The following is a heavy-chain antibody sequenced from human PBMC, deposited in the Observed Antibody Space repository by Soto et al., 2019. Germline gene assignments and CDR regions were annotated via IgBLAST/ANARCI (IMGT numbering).Heavy chain of an antibody. CDR3: ARGQPHFYDGMDV. J-gene: IGHJ6*02. CDR1: GYTFTGYY. CDR2: INPNSGGA. V-gene: IGHV1-2*04. Sequence: QVQLVQSGAEMKKPGASVKVTCKASGYTFTGYYIHWVRQAPGQGLEWMGWINPNSGGANYAQRFQGWVTMTRDTSISTAYMELTRLKYDDTAVYFCARGQPHFYDGMDVWGQGTTVTVSS.